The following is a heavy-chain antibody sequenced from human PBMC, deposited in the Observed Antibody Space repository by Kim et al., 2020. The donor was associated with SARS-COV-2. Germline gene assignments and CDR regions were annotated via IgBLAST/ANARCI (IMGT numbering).Heavy chain of an antibody. D-gene: IGHD6-19*01. Sequence: GGSLRLSCAASGFTFSSYGMHWVRQAPGKGLEWVAVISYDGSNKYYADSVKGRFTISRDNSKNTLYLQMNSLRAEDTAVYYCAKDLDSGWYEDYYYYGMDVWGQGTTVTVSS. J-gene: IGHJ6*02. V-gene: IGHV3-30*18. CDR2: ISYDGSNK. CDR3: AKDLDSGWYEDYYYYGMDV. CDR1: GFTFSSYG.